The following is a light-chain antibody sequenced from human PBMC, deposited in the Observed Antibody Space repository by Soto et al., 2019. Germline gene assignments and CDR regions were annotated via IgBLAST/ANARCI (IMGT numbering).Light chain of an antibody. CDR2: AVS. CDR3: SSYTSDSSYV. Sequence: QSALTQPASVSGSPGQSITISCTGTSSDVGLYDYVSWYQQRPGKAPQLMIYAVSNRPSGVSSRFSASKSGNTASLFISGLQAEDEADYYCSSYTSDSSYVFGSGTKVTVL. V-gene: IGLV2-14*01. J-gene: IGLJ1*01. CDR1: SSDVGLYDY.